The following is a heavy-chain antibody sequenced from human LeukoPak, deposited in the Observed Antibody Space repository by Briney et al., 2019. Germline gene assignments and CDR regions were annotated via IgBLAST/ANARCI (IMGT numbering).Heavy chain of an antibody. J-gene: IGHJ4*02. CDR3: ITPLPYSAQ. Sequence: GGSLRLSCAASGFTFSSYWMSWVRQAPGKGLEWVGRIKPKTDGETTEYAAPVKDRFSIPRDDSKSMMYLQMNSLKTEDTAVYYCITPLPYSAQGGQGTLVTVSS. D-gene: IGHD2-21*01. CDR1: GFTFSSYW. V-gene: IGHV3-15*01. CDR2: IKPKTDGETT.